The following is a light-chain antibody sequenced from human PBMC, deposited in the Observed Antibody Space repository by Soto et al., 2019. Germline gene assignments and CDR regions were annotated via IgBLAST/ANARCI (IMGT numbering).Light chain of an antibody. J-gene: IGKJ4*01. Sequence: IQLTQSPSSLSASVGDRVTITCRASQDIAIYLAWYQQTTGEAPKLLIYAASTLSGGVPSRFSGSGSGTDFALTLTSLQAEDFSTYYCQQLRMYPSTFGGGTKVDIK. V-gene: IGKV1-9*01. CDR3: QQLRMYPST. CDR2: AAS. CDR1: QDIAIY.